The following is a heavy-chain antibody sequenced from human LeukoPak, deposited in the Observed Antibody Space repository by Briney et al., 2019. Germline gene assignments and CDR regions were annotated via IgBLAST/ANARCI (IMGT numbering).Heavy chain of an antibody. CDR3: ARDTYGDSYGRFDP. Sequence: ASVKVSCKASGYTFTGYYIHWVRQAPGQGLEWMGWVAPNSGGTNYAQKFQDRVTMTRDTSLNTAYMELSMLRSDDKAMYDCARDTYGDSYGRFDPWGQGTLVTVSS. CDR1: GYTFTGYY. J-gene: IGHJ5*02. V-gene: IGHV1-2*02. D-gene: IGHD5-18*01. CDR2: VAPNSGGT.